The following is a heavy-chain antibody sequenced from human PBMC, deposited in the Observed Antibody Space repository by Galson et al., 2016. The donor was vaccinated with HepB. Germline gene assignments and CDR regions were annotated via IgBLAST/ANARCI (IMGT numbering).Heavy chain of an antibody. Sequence: SVKVSCKASGYSFTNYDIHWVRQTTGQGLEWMGWVNPNNGNTGYAQKFQGRVTMTGDTSTSTAYREVSSLTFEDTATYYCARERFTSSADAFEIGGKGTVITVS. CDR1: GYSFTNYD. CDR3: ARERFTSSADAFEI. J-gene: IGHJ3*02. CDR2: VNPNNGNT. V-gene: IGHV1-8*01. D-gene: IGHD6-19*01.